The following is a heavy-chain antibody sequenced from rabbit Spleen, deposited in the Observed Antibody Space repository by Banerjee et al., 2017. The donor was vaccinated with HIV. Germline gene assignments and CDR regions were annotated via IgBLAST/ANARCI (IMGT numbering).Heavy chain of an antibody. J-gene: IGHJ4*01. V-gene: IGHV1S39*01. CDR1: GFDFSRYG. CDR3: ARGGNSYGHNSDAYAADYFDL. D-gene: IGHD6-1*01. Sequence: QQQLVESGGGLVQPGGSLKLSCKASGFDFSRYGVSWVRQAPGKGLEWIGYIDPIFGSTYYASWAKGRFTISKTSSTTVTLKMTSLTAADTATYFCARGGNSYGHNSDAYAADYFDLWGQGTLVTVS. CDR2: IDPIFGST.